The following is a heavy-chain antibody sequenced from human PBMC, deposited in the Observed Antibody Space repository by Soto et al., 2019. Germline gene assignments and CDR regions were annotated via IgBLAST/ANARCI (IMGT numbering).Heavy chain of an antibody. CDR3: ARGSGLMVYASFDH. CDR1: GYTFTSYD. CDR2: MNPNSGNT. Sequence: ASVKVYCKASGYTFTSYDINWVRQATGQGLEWMGWMNPNSGNTGYAQKFQGRVTMTRNTSISTAYMELSSLRSEDTAVYYCARGSGLMVYASFDHWGQGTLVTVSS. D-gene: IGHD2-8*01. V-gene: IGHV1-8*01. J-gene: IGHJ4*02.